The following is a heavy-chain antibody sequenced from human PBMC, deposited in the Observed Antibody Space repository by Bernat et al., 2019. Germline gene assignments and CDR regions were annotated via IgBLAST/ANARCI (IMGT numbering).Heavy chain of an antibody. CDR2: ISSSGSTI. CDR3: ARDYHYGSGRYFDS. D-gene: IGHD3-10*01. CDR1: GFTFSSYE. V-gene: IGHV3-48*03. J-gene: IGHJ4*02. Sequence: EVQLVESGGGLVQPGGSLRLSCAASGFTFSSYEMNWVRQAPGKGLEWVSYISSSGSTIYYADSVKGRFTISRDNAKNSLYLQMNSLRAENTAVYYWARDYHYGSGRYFDSWGQGTLVTVSS.